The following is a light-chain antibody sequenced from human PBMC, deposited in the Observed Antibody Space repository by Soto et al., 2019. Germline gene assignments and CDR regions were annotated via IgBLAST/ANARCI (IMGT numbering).Light chain of an antibody. V-gene: IGLV2-14*03. CDR2: DVS. Sequence: QSALTQPASASGSPGQSITISCTGTSSDVGAYDYVSWYQQYPGEAPKLMIYDVSNRPSGVSNRFSGSKSGNTASLTISGLQAEDETDYYCSAYTRSHTVVFGGGTKLTIL. CDR1: SSDVGAYDY. J-gene: IGLJ2*01. CDR3: SAYTRSHTVV.